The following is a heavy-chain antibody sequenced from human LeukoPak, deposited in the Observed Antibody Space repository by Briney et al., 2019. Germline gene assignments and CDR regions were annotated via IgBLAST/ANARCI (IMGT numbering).Heavy chain of an antibody. CDR2: ISSSGSTI. D-gene: IGHD4-23*01. J-gene: IGHJ4*02. CDR1: GFTFSSYE. V-gene: IGHV3-48*03. CDR3: AGVTQDDAYFDY. Sequence: PGGSLRLSCAASGFTFSSYEMNWVRQAPGKGLEWVSYISSSGSTIYYADSVKGRFTISRDNAKNSLYLQMNSLRAEDTAVYYCAGVTQDDAYFDYWGQGTLVTVSS.